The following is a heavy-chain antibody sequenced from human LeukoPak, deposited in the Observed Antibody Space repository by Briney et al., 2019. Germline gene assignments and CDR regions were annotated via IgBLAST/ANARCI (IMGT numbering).Heavy chain of an antibody. CDR2: IYYSGST. Sequence: PSETLSLTCTVSGGSISSYYWSWIRQSPGKGLEWIGYIYYSGSTNYNPSLKSRVTISVDTSKNQFSLKLSSVTAADTAVYYSARGYSSSWLSMIDYWGQGTLVTVSS. V-gene: IGHV4-59*12. CDR1: GGSISSYY. D-gene: IGHD6-13*01. CDR3: ARGYSSSWLSMIDY. J-gene: IGHJ4*02.